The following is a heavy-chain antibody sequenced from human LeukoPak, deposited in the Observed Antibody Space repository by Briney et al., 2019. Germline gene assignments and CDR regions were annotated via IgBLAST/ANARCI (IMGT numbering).Heavy chain of an antibody. V-gene: IGHV3-23*01. Sequence: PGGTLRLSRAASGFTFSTNAMSWVRRAPGKGLEWVSAVSGSGDSTYYADSVKGRFTISRANSKNTLYLQMNSLRAEDTAVYYCAKDGSMPWGYYMDVWGKGTTVTISS. D-gene: IGHD2/OR15-2a*01. CDR2: VSGSGDST. CDR1: GFTFSTNA. CDR3: AKDGSMPWGYYMDV. J-gene: IGHJ6*03.